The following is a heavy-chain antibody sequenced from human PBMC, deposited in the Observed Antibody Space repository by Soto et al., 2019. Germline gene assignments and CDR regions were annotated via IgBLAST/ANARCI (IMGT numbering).Heavy chain of an antibody. CDR1: GGSFSGYY. D-gene: IGHD3-10*01. Sequence: SETLSLTCAVYGGSFSGYYWSWIRQPPGKGLEWIGEINHSGSTNYNPSLKSRVTISVDTSKNQFSLKLSSVTAADTAVYYCARVLKRGQDYWGQGTLVTVSS. CDR3: ARVLKRGQDY. CDR2: INHSGST. V-gene: IGHV4-34*01. J-gene: IGHJ4*02.